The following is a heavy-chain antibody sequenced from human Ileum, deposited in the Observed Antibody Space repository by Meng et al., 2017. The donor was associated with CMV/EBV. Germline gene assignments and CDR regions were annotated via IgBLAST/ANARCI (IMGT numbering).Heavy chain of an antibody. V-gene: IGHV3-66*01. CDR2: VYSGGST. J-gene: IGHJ4*02. CDR3: ARGEKLGISYSNYFDY. D-gene: IGHD6-13*01. Sequence: VGRGEGLVRPGGYLRLACAASGFIVNDYYMSWVRQGPGKELEWISVVYSGGSTQYTDSVKGRFTISSDTSKNTLYLQMNSLRAEDTAVYYCARGEKLGISYSNYFDYWGQGALVTVSS. CDR1: GFIVNDYY.